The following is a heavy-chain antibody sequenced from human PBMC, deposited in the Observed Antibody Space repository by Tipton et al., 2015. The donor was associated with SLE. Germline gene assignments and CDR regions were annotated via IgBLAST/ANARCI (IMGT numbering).Heavy chain of an antibody. J-gene: IGHJ4*02. CDR1: GYSISSGYF. Sequence: GLVKPSDTLSLSCAVSGYSISSGYFWGWIRQPPGKGLEWIGSMYHRGTTYYNPSLRSRVTISLDTSKNQFSLKLSSVAAADTAVYFCARQDLGRAATLTFDIWGLGTLVTVSS. D-gene: IGHD6-25*01. CDR3: ARQDLGRAATLTFDI. V-gene: IGHV4-38-2*01. CDR2: MYHRGTT.